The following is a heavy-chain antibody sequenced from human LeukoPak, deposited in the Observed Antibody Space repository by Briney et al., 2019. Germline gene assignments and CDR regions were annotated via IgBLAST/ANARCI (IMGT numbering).Heavy chain of an antibody. Sequence: ASVKVSCKTSGYTFNAYYMHWVRQAPGQGLEWMGWINPNSGGTNYAQKFQGRVTMTRDTSISTAYMELSRLRSDDTAVYYCARVRDGVYYDSSGYYYVWGQGTLVTVSS. D-gene: IGHD3-22*01. CDR2: INPNSGGT. CDR3: ARVRDGVYYDSSGYYYV. J-gene: IGHJ4*02. CDR1: GYTFNAYY. V-gene: IGHV1-2*02.